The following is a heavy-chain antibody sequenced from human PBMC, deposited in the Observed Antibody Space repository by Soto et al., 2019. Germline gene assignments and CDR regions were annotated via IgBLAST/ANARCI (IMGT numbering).Heavy chain of an antibody. Sequence: QLQLQEPGPGLLKPSETLSLTCTVSGASISSSDYYWGWIRQPPGKGLEWIGSIFYNGNTYYSPSLKSRLTISRDTSKSQFSLNLSSVTAADTAVYFCARHRYGYGLDVWGQGTTVTVSS. CDR3: ARHRYGYGLDV. J-gene: IGHJ6*02. CDR2: IFYNGNT. V-gene: IGHV4-39*01. D-gene: IGHD3-9*01. CDR1: GASISSSDYY.